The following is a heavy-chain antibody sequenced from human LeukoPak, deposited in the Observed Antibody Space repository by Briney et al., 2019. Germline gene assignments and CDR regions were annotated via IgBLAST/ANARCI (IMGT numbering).Heavy chain of an antibody. CDR3: ARDLVYSSGPQGADY. CDR1: GYTFTGYY. CDR2: INPNSGGT. D-gene: IGHD6-19*01. V-gene: IGHV1-2*02. Sequence: ASVKVSCKASGYTFTGYYMHWVRQAPGQGLEWMGWINPNSGGTNYAQKFQGRVTMTRDTSISTAYMELSRLRSDDTAVYYRARDLVYSSGPQGADYWGQGTLVTVSS. J-gene: IGHJ4*02.